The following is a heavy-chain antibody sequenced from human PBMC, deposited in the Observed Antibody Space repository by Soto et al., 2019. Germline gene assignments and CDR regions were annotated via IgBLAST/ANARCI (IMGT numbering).Heavy chain of an antibody. Sequence: GGSLRLSCAASGFTFSDYYMSWIRQAPGKGLEWVSYISSSGSTIYYADSVKGRFTISRDNAKNSLYLQMNSLRAEDTAVYYCVADDFWSGYWSIDTHGGMGAFDIWGQGTMVTVSS. CDR2: ISSSGSTI. V-gene: IGHV3-11*01. CDR1: GFTFSDYY. D-gene: IGHD3-3*01. CDR3: VADDFWSGYWSIDTHGGMGAFDI. J-gene: IGHJ3*02.